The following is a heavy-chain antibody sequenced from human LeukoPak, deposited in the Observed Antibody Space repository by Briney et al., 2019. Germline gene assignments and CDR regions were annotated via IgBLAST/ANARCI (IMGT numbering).Heavy chain of an antibody. D-gene: IGHD4-17*01. CDR1: GGSISSSSYY. CDR3: VVTTVTQTNWFDP. Sequence: PSETLSLTCTVSGGSISSSSYYWGWIRQPPGEGLEWIGSIYYSGSTYYNPSLKSRVTISVDTSKNQFSLKLSSVTAADTAVYYCVVTTVTQTNWFDPWGQGTLVTVSS. J-gene: IGHJ5*02. CDR2: IYYSGST. V-gene: IGHV4-39*01.